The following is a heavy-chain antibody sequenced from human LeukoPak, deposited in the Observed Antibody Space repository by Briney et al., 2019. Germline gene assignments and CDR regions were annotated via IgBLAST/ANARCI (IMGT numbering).Heavy chain of an antibody. CDR1: GGSISSYY. Sequence: PSETLSLTCTVSGGSISSYYWSWIQQPPGKRLEWIGYIYYSGSTSYNPSLKSRVTISVDTSKNQISLKLSSVTAADTAVYYCARDLGVMVRAFDIWGQGTMVTVSS. V-gene: IGHV4-59*01. CDR2: IYYSGST. J-gene: IGHJ3*02. CDR3: ARDLGVMVRAFDI. D-gene: IGHD5-18*01.